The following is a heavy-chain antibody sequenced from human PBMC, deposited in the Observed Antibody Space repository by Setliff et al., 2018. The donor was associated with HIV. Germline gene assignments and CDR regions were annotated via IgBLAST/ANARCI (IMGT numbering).Heavy chain of an antibody. CDR2: INHSGST. J-gene: IGHJ6*02. CDR1: GGAFSGYY. CDR3: ARGPRITLIEVVTSDYYYGMDV. Sequence: SSETLSLTCAVYGGAFSGYYWSWIRQPPGKGLEWIGEINHSGSTNYNPSLKSRVTISVDASKNHFSLKVSSVTAADTAVYYCARGPRITLIEVVTSDYYYGMDVWGQGTTVT. V-gene: IGHV4-34*01. D-gene: IGHD3-22*01.